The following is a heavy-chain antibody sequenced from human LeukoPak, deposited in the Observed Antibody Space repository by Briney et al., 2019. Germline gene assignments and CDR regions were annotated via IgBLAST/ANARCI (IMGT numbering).Heavy chain of an antibody. CDR1: GDSVSTNSVA. CDR3: ARSLTTTVSWFDP. D-gene: IGHD4-11*01. CDR2: TSYRSKWYN. J-gene: IGHJ5*02. Sequence: SQTLSLTCAISGDSVSTNSVAWNWIRQSPSRGLEWLGRTSYRSKWYNGYAVSVKSRISIIADPSKNQFSLQLNLVTPEDTAVYYCARSLTTTVSWFDPWGQGSLVVVSS. V-gene: IGHV6-1*01.